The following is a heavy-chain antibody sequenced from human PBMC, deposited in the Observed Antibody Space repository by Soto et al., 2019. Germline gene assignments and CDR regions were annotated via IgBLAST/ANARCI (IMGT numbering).Heavy chain of an antibody. V-gene: IGHV1-18*04. CDR2: ISVYNGDT. CDR1: GYAFITYG. Sequence: QVQLVQSGAEVKKPGASVKVSCKASGYAFITYGVTWVRQAPGQGLEWMGWISVYNGDTDYAQKIQDRVFMTTDTATSRAYMEVRSLTSDDTAVYYCARSRAAGWYYYGLDVWGQGTTVTVSS. D-gene: IGHD6-19*01. J-gene: IGHJ6*02. CDR3: ARSRAAGWYYYGLDV.